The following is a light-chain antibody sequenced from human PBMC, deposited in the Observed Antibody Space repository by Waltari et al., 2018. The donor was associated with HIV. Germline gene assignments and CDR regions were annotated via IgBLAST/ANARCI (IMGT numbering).Light chain of an antibody. CDR3: CSYATSNTLI. V-gene: IGLV2-23*01. Sequence: QSALTQPASVSGSPGQSITISCTGTSSGVGSYNLVSWYQQHPGTAPKLMIYEGSKRPSGVSNRFSGSKSGNTASLTIAGLQAEDEADYYCCSYATSNTLIFGGGTKLTVL. CDR1: SSGVGSYNL. CDR2: EGS. J-gene: IGLJ2*01.